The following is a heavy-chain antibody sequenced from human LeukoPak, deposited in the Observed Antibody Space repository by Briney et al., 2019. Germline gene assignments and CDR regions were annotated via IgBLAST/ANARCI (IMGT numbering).Heavy chain of an antibody. Sequence: GGSLRLSCAASGFTFSSYGMHWVRQAPGKGLEWVAVISYDGSNKYYADSVKGRFTISRDNSKNTLYLQMNSLRAEDTAVYYCAKPYIAALDYWGQGTLVTVSS. CDR3: AKPYIAALDY. V-gene: IGHV3-30*18. CDR1: GFTFSSYG. D-gene: IGHD6-13*01. CDR2: ISYDGSNK. J-gene: IGHJ4*02.